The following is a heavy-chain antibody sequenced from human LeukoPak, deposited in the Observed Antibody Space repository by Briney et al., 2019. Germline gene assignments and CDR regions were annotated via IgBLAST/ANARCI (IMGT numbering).Heavy chain of an antibody. CDR3: ARQGELLGSFYGMDV. Sequence: SETLSLTCTVSGGSISSSSYYWGWIRQPPGKGLAWIGTIYYSGSTYYNPSLKSRVTISVDTSKNQFSPKLSSVTAADTAVYYCARQGELLGSFYGMDVWGQGTTVTVSS. D-gene: IGHD1-26*01. V-gene: IGHV4-39*01. J-gene: IGHJ6*02. CDR1: GGSISSSSYY. CDR2: IYYSGST.